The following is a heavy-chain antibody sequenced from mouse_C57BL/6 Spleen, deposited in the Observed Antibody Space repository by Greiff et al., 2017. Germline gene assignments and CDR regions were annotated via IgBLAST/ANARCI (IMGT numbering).Heavy chain of an antibody. CDR2: ISSGSSTI. CDR1: GFTFSDYG. J-gene: IGHJ3*01. CDR3: ARKDYGNFWFAY. V-gene: IGHV5-17*01. Sequence: EVKLVESGGGLVKPGWSLKLSCAASGFTFSDYGMHWVRQAPEKGLEWVAYISSGSSTIYYADTVKGRFTISIDNANNTLFLQMTSLRSEETAMYCCARKDYGNFWFAYWGKGTLVTVSA. D-gene: IGHD2-1*01.